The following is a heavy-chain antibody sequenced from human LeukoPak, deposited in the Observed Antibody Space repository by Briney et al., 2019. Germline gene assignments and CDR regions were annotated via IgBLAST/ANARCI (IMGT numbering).Heavy chain of an antibody. J-gene: IGHJ4*02. CDR1: GGTFSSYA. CDR3: ATHMGATGAVFDY. Sequence: SEKLSCKASGGTFSSYAISWVRQAPGPGLEWMGGIIPIFGTANYAQKFQGRVTITTDESTSTAYMELSSLRSEDTAVYYCATHMGATGAVFDYWGQGTLVTVSS. D-gene: IGHD1-26*01. CDR2: IIPIFGTA. V-gene: IGHV1-69*05.